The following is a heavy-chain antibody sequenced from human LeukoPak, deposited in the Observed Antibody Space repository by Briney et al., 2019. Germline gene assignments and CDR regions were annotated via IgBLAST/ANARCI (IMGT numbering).Heavy chain of an antibody. CDR3: AKGAYYYYYMDV. CDR2: ISWDGGRT. CDR1: GFTFDDYA. J-gene: IGHJ6*03. V-gene: IGHV3-43D*03. Sequence: AGGSLRLSCAASGFTFDDYAMHWVRQAPGKGLEWVSLISWDGGRTYYAESVKGRFNISRDNSKNSLYLQMNSLRAEDTALYYRAKGAYYYYYMDVWGKGTTVTVSS.